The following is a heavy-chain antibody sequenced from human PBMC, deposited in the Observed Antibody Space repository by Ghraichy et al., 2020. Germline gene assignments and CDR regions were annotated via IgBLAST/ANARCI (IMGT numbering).Heavy chain of an antibody. Sequence: GGSLRLSCAASGFTFSSYSMNWVRQAPGKGLEWVSYISSSSSTIYYADSVKGRFTISRDNAKNSLYLQMNSLRDEDTAVYYCAREGRGSEFYYYYYYMDVWGKGTTVTVSS. D-gene: IGHD3-10*01. CDR2: ISSSSSTI. CDR1: GFTFSSYS. V-gene: IGHV3-48*02. CDR3: AREGRGSEFYYYYYYMDV. J-gene: IGHJ6*03.